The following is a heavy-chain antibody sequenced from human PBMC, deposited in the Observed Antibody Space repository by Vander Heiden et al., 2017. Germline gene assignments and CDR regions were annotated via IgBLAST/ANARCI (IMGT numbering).Heavy chain of an antibody. CDR3: ARVRATVSYWYFDL. V-gene: IGHV6-1*01. J-gene: IGHJ2*01. CDR2: TYYRSKWYN. Sequence: QVQLQQSGPGLVKPSQTISLTCAISWDSVSTPGAAWNWIRQSPSRGLEWLGRTYYRSKWYNDYAVSGKSRITINPDTSKNQFSLQLNSVTPEDTAVYYCARVRATVSYWYFDLWGRGTLVTVSS. D-gene: IGHD4-17*01. CDR1: WDSVSTPGAA.